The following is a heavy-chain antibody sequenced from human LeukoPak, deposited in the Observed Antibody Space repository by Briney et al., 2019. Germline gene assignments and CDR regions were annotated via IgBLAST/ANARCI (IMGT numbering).Heavy chain of an antibody. V-gene: IGHV1-18*01. CDR3: ARDSYTAMVPVAFDI. Sequence: ASVKVSCKASGYTFTSYGISWVRQAPGQGLEWMGWISAYNGNTNYAQKLQGRVTMTTDTSTSTAYMELRSLRPDDTAVYYCARDSYTAMVPVAFDIWGQGTMVTVSS. J-gene: IGHJ3*02. D-gene: IGHD5-18*01. CDR1: GYTFTSYG. CDR2: ISAYNGNT.